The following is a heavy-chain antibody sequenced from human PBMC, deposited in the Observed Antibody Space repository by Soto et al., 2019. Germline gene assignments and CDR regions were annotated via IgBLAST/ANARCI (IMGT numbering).Heavy chain of an antibody. CDR3: ANHGGNSLALDS. CDR1: GFTFDNYW. CDR2: ISPDGKTT. D-gene: IGHD2-21*01. Sequence: GALRLSCQGAGFTFDNYWMYWVRQAPGKGLEWVAHISPDGKTTNYAGSVRGRFTISRDNAKNTFFLQLNSLRAEDTAVFYCANHGGNSLALDSWGPGTLVTVSS. V-gene: IGHV3-74*01. J-gene: IGHJ4*02.